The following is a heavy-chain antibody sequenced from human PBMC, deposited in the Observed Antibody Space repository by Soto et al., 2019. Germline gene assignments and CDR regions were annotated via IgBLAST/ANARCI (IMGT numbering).Heavy chain of an antibody. CDR2: IYSGGST. Sequence: GVLRLSFATSRFTFSSYGMHWVRQAPGKGLEWVSVIYSGGSTYYADSVKGRFTISRDNSKNTLYLQMNSLRAEDTAVYYCARDPGRSYGPDWGQGTLVTVSS. J-gene: IGHJ4*02. CDR1: RFTFSSYG. V-gene: IGHV3-66*01. D-gene: IGHD1-26*01. CDR3: ARDPGRSYGPD.